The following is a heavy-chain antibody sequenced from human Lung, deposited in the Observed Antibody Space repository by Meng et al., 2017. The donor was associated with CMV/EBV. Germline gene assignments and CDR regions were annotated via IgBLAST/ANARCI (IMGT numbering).Heavy chain of an antibody. CDR2: IRYDGTNT. CDR1: GFTFSSFA. D-gene: IGHD2-2*02. J-gene: IGHJ2*01. V-gene: IGHV3-30*02. CDR3: AKGGYCTSSSCYMDWYFDL. Sequence: SXAASGFTFSSFAMHWVRQAPGKGLQWVAFIRYDGTNTYHADPVKGRFSISRDNSKNTLYLQMNSLRAEDTAVYYCAKGGYCTSSSCYMDWYFDLWGRGTLVXVSS.